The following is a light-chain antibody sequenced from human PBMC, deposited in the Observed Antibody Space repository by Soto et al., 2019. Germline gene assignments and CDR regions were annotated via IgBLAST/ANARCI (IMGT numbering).Light chain of an antibody. V-gene: IGLV1-40*01. CDR1: SSNIGAGYD. CDR3: SSYTSTNTPYV. J-gene: IGLJ1*01. Sequence: QSVLTQPPSVSGAPGQRVTISCTGSSSNIGAGYDVHWYQQLPGTAPKLLIYGNTNRPSGVPDRFSGSKSGTSASLAITGLQADDEAYYYCSSYTSTNTPYVFATGTKVTVL. CDR2: GNT.